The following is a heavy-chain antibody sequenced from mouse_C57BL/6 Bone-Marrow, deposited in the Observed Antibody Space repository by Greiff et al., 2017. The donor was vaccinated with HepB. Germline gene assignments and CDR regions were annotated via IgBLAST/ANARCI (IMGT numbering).Heavy chain of an antibody. Sequence: EVQVVESGGDLVKPGGSLKLSCAASGFTFSSYGMSWVRQTPDKRLEWVATISSGGSYTYYPDSVKGRFTISRDNAKNTLYLQMSSLKSEDTAMYYCARHATIVTTYYAMDYWGQGTSVTVSS. J-gene: IGHJ4*01. D-gene: IGHD2-5*01. V-gene: IGHV5-6*01. CDR2: ISSGGSYT. CDR1: GFTFSSYG. CDR3: ARHATIVTTYYAMDY.